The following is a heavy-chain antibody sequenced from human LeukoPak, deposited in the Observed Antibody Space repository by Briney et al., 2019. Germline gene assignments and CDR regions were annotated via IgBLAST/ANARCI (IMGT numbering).Heavy chain of an antibody. D-gene: IGHD2-15*01. CDR1: GYTFTSYG. CDR3: ARSPPKAIDGYCSGGSCYPFDY. V-gene: IGHV1-18*01. J-gene: IGHJ4*02. CDR2: ISAYNGNT. Sequence: ASVTVSCKASGYTFTSYGISWVRQAPGQGLEWMGWISAYNGNTNYAQKLQGRVTMNTDTSKSTAYRERRRERSDETGVYYCARSPPKAIDGYCSGGSCYPFDYWGQGTLVTVSS.